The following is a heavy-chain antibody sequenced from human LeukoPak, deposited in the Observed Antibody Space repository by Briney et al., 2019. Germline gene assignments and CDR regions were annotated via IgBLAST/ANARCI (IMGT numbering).Heavy chain of an antibody. CDR2: INPNSGGT. J-gene: IGHJ4*02. V-gene: IGHV1-2*02. CDR1: GYTFTGYY. D-gene: IGHD3-22*01. CDR3: ARDPNTNYYSYNFDY. Sequence: GASVKVSCKASGYTFTGYYIQWLRQAPGQGLEWMGWINPNSGGTKYAQKFQGRVTMTRDTSISTAYMEVSRLRSDDTAVYYCARDPNTNYYSYNFDYWGQGTLVTVSS.